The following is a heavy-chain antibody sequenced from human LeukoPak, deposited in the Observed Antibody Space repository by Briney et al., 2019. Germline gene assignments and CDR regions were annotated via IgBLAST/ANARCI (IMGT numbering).Heavy chain of an antibody. CDR1: GFTFIDYN. CDR3: ARGRFDVLAGYQPPYFDY. Sequence: GGSLRLSCAASGFTFIDYNIKWVRQAPGKGLEWVSSISISSSYIYYADSVKGRFTISRDNAKDSLYLQMNSLRAEDTAVYYCARGRFDVLAGYQPPYFDYWGQGTLVTVSS. J-gene: IGHJ4*02. CDR2: ISISSSYI. V-gene: IGHV3-21*01. D-gene: IGHD3-9*01.